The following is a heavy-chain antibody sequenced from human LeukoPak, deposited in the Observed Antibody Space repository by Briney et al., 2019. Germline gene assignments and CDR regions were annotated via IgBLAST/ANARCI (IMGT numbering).Heavy chain of an antibody. CDR2: IRYDGSNK. CDR3: AKDRVVVPGAMSWFDP. J-gene: IGHJ5*02. Sequence: GGSLRLSCAASGFTFSSYGMHWVRQAPGKGLEWVAFIRYDGSNKYYADSVKGRFTISRDNSKNTLYLQMNSLRAEDTAVYYCAKDRVVVPGAMSWFDPWGQGTLVTVSS. D-gene: IGHD2-2*01. CDR1: GFTFSSYG. V-gene: IGHV3-30*02.